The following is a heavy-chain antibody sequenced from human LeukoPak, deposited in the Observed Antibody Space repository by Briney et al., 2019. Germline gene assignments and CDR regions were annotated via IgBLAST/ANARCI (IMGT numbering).Heavy chain of an antibody. CDR3: ARGRDWNYGDY. CDR2: INSDGSST. V-gene: IGHV3-74*01. CDR1: GFTFSSYW. J-gene: IGHJ4*02. Sequence: GGSLRLSCAASGFTFSSYWMHWVRQAPGKGLVWVSRINSDGSSTSYADSVKGRFTISRDNAENTLYLQMNSLRAEDTAVYYCARGRDWNYGDYWGQGTLVTVSS. D-gene: IGHD1-7*01.